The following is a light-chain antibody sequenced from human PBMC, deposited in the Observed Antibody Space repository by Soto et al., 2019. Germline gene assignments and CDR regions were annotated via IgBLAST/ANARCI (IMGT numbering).Light chain of an antibody. J-gene: IGKJ5*01. Sequence: EIVLTQSPATLSLSPGERATLSCRASQSVSSYLAWYQQKPGQAPRLLIYDASNRATDIPARFSGSGSGTDFTLTISSLEPEDFAVYYCQLATTFGQGTRLEIK. V-gene: IGKV3-11*01. CDR1: QSVSSY. CDR3: QLATT. CDR2: DAS.